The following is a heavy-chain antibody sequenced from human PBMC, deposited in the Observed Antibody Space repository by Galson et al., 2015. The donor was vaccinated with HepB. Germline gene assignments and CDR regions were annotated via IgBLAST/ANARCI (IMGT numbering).Heavy chain of an antibody. V-gene: IGHV3-30*18. CDR3: AKDAIQLWSKFPYYYYGMDV. Sequence: SLRLSCAASGFTFSSYGMHWVRQAPGKGLEWVAVISYDGSNKYYADSVKGRFTISRDNSKNTLYLQMNSLRAEDTAVYYCAKDAIQLWSKFPYYYYGMDVWGQGTTVTVSS. J-gene: IGHJ6*02. D-gene: IGHD5-18*01. CDR1: GFTFSSYG. CDR2: ISYDGSNK.